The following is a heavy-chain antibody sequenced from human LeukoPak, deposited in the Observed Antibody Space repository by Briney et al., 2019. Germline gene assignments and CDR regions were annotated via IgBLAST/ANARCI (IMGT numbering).Heavy chain of an antibody. D-gene: IGHD3-22*01. Sequence: ASVKVSCKASGGTFSSYAISWVRQAPGQGLEWMGGIIPIFGTANYAQKFQGRVTITADKSTSTAYMELSSLRSEDTAVYYCARAQGYDSSGYYPDGAFDIWGQGTMVTVSS. J-gene: IGHJ3*02. CDR1: GGTFSSYA. CDR2: IIPIFGTA. V-gene: IGHV1-69*06. CDR3: ARAQGYDSSGYYPDGAFDI.